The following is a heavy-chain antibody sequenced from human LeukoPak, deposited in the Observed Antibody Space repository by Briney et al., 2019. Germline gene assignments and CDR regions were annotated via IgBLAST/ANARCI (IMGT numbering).Heavy chain of an antibody. J-gene: IGHJ4*02. CDR3: ARAPGFRVGCKH. CDR1: GGSFSGYY. V-gene: IGHV4-34*01. D-gene: IGHD2/OR15-2a*01. Sequence: KASETLSLTCAVYGGSFSGYYWSWIRQPPGKGLEWIGEINHSGSTNYNPSLKSRVTISVDTSKNQFSLKLSSVTAADTAVYYCARAPGFRVGCKHWGQGTLVTVSS. CDR2: INHSGST.